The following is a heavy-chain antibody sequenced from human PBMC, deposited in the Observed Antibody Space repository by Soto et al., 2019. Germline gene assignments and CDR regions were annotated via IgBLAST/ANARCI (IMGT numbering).Heavy chain of an antibody. V-gene: IGHV4-34*01. CDR1: GGSFSGYY. Sequence: SETLSLTCAVYGGSFSGYYWSWIRQPPGKGLEWIGEINHSGSTNYNPSLKSRVTISVDTSKNQSSLKLSSVTAADTAVYYCARGIQLWNYYYYGMDVWGQGTTVTVSS. CDR3: ARGIQLWNYYYYGMDV. J-gene: IGHJ6*02. D-gene: IGHD5-18*01. CDR2: INHSGST.